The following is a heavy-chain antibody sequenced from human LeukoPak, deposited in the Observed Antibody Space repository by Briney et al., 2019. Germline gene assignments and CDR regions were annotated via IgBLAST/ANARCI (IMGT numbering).Heavy chain of an antibody. CDR3: AKGQTTVMAFDV. D-gene: IGHD4-17*01. Sequence: SGGSVRLSCTASGFNFSGYAMSGVRQAPGKGLEWVSAISGSGGSTYYAASVTGRFTLSRDNSKHTLYMQLNSPSAEDTAVYFCAKGQTTVMAFDVWGQGTMVSVSS. CDR1: GFNFSGYA. V-gene: IGHV3-23*01. J-gene: IGHJ3*01. CDR2: ISGSGGST.